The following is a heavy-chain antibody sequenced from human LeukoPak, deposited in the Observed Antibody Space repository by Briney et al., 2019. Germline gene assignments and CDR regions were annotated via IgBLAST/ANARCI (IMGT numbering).Heavy chain of an antibody. CDR1: GFTFSSYW. J-gene: IGHJ6*02. CDR2: IKQDGSEK. D-gene: IGHD3-3*01. CDR3: AKDIRYDFWSGYLTYYYYGMDV. V-gene: IGHV3-7*03. Sequence: GGSLRLSCAASGFTFSSYWMSWVRQAPGKGLEWVANIKQDGSEKYYVDSVKGRFTISRDNAKNSLYLQMNSLRAEDTALYYCAKDIRYDFWSGYLTYYYYGMDVWGQGTTVTVSS.